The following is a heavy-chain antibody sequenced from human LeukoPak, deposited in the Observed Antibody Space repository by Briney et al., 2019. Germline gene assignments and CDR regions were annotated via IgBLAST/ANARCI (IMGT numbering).Heavy chain of an antibody. D-gene: IGHD3-10*01. J-gene: IGHJ6*03. CDR3: AKAMVRGVLNYMDV. CDR1: GFSFSSYS. Sequence: GGSLRLSCAASGFSFSSYSMNWVRQAPGKGLEWVSAISGSGSSTYYADSVKGQFTISRDNSKNTLYLQMNNLRAEDTAVYYCAKAMVRGVLNYMDVWGKGTTVTVSS. CDR2: ISGSGSST. V-gene: IGHV3-23*01.